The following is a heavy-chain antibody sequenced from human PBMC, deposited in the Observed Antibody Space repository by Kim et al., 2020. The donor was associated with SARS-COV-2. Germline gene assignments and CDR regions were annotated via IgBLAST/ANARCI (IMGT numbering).Heavy chain of an antibody. J-gene: IGHJ6*02. CDR1: GYSFTSYW. CDR3: AIFYVTQQNYDIEGYGMDV. V-gene: IGHV5-10-1*01. Sequence: GESLKISCKGSGYSFTSYWISWVRQMPGKGLEWMGRIDPSDSYTNYSPSFQGHVTISADKSISTAYLQWSRLKASDTAMYYCAIFYVTQQNYDIEGYGMDVWGQGTTVTVSS. D-gene: IGHD3-9*01. CDR2: IDPSDSYT.